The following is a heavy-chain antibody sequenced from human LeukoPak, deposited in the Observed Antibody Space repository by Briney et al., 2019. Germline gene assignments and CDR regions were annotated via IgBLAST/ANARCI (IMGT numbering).Heavy chain of an antibody. V-gene: IGHV3-21*01. CDR3: ARDPSGITILGVDDNWFDP. CDR2: ISSSSSYI. J-gene: IGHJ5*02. D-gene: IGHD3-3*01. CDR1: GFTFSSYS. Sequence: GGSLRLSCAASGFTFSSYSMNWVRQAPGKGLEWVSSISSSSSYIYYADSVKGRFTISRDNAKNSLYLQMNSLRAEDTAVYYCARDPSGITILGVDDNWFDPWGQGTLVTVSS.